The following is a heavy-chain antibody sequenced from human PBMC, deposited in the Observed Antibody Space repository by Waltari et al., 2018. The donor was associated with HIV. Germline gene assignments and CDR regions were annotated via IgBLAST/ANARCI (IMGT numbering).Heavy chain of an antibody. J-gene: IGHJ5*02. CDR3: ARRPDYGSPYFDP. Sequence: EVRLVQSGAEVKEPGQSLKISCRASGYRFFAYGVGVAGQTPGKDLEWIGIISPHNDEIIYNPSLYGQVDITVDTSISTTYLHLRSLKTSDTGMYYCARRPDYGSPYFDPCGHGTLVTVSS. D-gene: IGHD3-10*01. V-gene: IGHV5-51*03. CDR2: ISPHNDEI. CDR1: GYRFFAYG.